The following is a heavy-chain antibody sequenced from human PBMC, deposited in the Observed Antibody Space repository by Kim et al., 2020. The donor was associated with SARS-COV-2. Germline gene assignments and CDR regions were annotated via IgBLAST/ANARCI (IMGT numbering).Heavy chain of an antibody. J-gene: IGHJ5*02. CDR1: GGSFSGYY. CDR3: ARENIWFGENLNWFDP. D-gene: IGHD3-10*01. CDR2: INHSGST. V-gene: IGHV4-34*01. Sequence: SETLSLTCAVYGGSFSGYYWSWIRQPPGKGLEWIGEINHSGSTNYNPSLKSRVTISVDTSKNQFSLMLSSVTAADTTVYYCARENIWFGENLNWFDPWGQGTLVTVSS.